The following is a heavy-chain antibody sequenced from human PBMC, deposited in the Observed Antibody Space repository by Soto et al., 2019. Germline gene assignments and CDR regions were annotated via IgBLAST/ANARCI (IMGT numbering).Heavy chain of an antibody. J-gene: IGHJ6*02. D-gene: IGHD6-19*01. CDR1: GYTFTSYY. Sequence: GASVKVSCKASGYTFTSYYMHWVRQAPGQGLEWMGIINPSGGSTSYAQKFQGRVTMTRDTSTSTVYMELSSLRSEDTAVYYCARDLNPGIAVAGPYYYYGMDVWGQGTTVTVSS. CDR2: INPSGGST. CDR3: ARDLNPGIAVAGPYYYYGMDV. V-gene: IGHV1-46*01.